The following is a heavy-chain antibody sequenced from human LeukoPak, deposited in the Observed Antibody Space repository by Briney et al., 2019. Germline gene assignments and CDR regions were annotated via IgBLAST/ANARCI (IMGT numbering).Heavy chain of an antibody. CDR1: VFTVSNHY. CDR2: LYSGGET. V-gene: IGHV3-53*01. CDR3: ARESSGSYFAN. J-gene: IGHJ4*02. Sequence: GGPLRLSCAASVFTVSNHYMSWVRQAPGKGLEWVSILYSGGETYYADSVKGRFTISRDSSKNTLYLQMNSLRAEDTAVYYCARESSGSYFANWGQGTLVIVSS. D-gene: IGHD3-10*01.